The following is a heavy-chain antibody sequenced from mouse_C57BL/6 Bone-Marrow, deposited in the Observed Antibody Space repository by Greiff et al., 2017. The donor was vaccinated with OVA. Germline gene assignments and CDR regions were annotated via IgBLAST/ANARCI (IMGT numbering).Heavy chain of an antibody. D-gene: IGHD1-1*01. V-gene: IGHV5-16*01. Sequence: EVQLVESEGGLVQPGSSMKLSCTASGFTFSDYYMAWVRQVPEKGLEWVANINYDGSSTYYLDSLKSRFIISRDNAKNILYLQMSSLKSEDTATYYCARVVITTVVATGDYAMDYWGQGTSVTVSS. CDR3: ARVVITTVVATGDYAMDY. CDR2: INYDGSST. CDR1: GFTFSDYY. J-gene: IGHJ4*01.